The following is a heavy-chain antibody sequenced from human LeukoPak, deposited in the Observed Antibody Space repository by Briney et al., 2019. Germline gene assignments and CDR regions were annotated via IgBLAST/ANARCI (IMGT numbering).Heavy chain of an antibody. CDR1: GFTFSNYW. Sequence: GGSLRLSCAASGFTFSNYWMNWVRQAPGKGLEWVSIIYSNGNTYYADSVKGRFTISRDNSKNNLYLQMSSLRAEDTAVYYCARGATVTSVDSWGQGTLVIVSS. V-gene: IGHV3-53*01. CDR3: ARGATVTSVDS. J-gene: IGHJ4*02. D-gene: IGHD4-17*01. CDR2: IYSNGNT.